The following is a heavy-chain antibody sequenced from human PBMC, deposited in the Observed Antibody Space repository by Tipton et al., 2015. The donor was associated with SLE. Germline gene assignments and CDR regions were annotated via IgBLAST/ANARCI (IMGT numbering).Heavy chain of an antibody. V-gene: IGHV4-59*12. CDR1: GGSISSDY. CDR3: AIDDYGEVGDY. D-gene: IGHD4-17*01. Sequence: GLVKPSETLSLTCSVSGGSISSDYWSWIRQPPGKGLEWIGYIYNGESTHYNPSLKSRVTISGDTSKNQFSLKLSSVTAADTAVYYCAIDDYGEVGDYWGQGTLVTVSS. J-gene: IGHJ4*02. CDR2: IYNGEST.